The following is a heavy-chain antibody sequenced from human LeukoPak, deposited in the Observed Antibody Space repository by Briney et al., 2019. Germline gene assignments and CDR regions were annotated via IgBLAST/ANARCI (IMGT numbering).Heavy chain of an antibody. V-gene: IGHV3-30*19. CDR1: GFTFSSYG. CDR2: IYYDGNNK. CDR3: ARVGEGSGTYSDY. J-gene: IGHJ4*02. Sequence: GGSLRLSCAASGFTFSSYGMHWVRQAPGKGLEWVAIIYYDGNNKYYADSVKGRFTISRDNSKNTLYLQMNSLRGEDTAVYYCARVGEGSGTYSDYWGQGTLVTVSS. D-gene: IGHD3-10*01.